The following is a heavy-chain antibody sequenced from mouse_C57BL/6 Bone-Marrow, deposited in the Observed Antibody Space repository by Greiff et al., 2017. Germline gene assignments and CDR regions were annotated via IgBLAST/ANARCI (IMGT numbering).Heavy chain of an antibody. J-gene: IGHJ1*03. Sequence: VQLQQSGAELARPGASVKLSCKASGYTFTSYGISWVKQRTGQGLEWIGEIYPRSGNTYYNEKFKGKATLTADKSSSTAYKGLRSLTSEDSAVYSGARGGWLRRDWYFDVWGTGTTVTVSS. D-gene: IGHD2-2*01. CDR1: GYTFTSYG. CDR2: IYPRSGNT. CDR3: ARGGWLRRDWYFDV. V-gene: IGHV1-81*01.